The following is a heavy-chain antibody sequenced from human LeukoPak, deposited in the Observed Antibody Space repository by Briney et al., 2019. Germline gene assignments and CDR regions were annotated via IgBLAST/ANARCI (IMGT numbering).Heavy chain of an antibody. CDR1: GGSFSGYY. V-gene: IGHV4-34*01. CDR2: INHSGST. J-gene: IGHJ4*02. Sequence: SETLSLTCAVYGGSFSGYYWSWIRQPPGKGLEWIGEINHSGSTNYNPSLKSRVTISVDTSKNQFSLKLSSVTAADTAVYYCARRGYYYDSSGYYTPFDYWGQGTLVTVSS. D-gene: IGHD3-22*01. CDR3: ARRGYYYDSSGYYTPFDY.